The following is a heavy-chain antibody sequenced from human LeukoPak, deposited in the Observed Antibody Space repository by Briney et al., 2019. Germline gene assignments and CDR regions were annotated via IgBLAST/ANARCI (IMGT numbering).Heavy chain of an antibody. CDR1: GYTFTGYY. V-gene: IGHV1-2*02. CDR3: ARVFSWYYDSSGYFDY. D-gene: IGHD3-22*01. CDR2: INTNSGGT. Sequence: ASVKVSCKASGYTFTGYYMHWVRQAPGQGLEWMGWINTNSGGTNYAQKFQGRVTMTRDTSISTAYMELSRLRSDDTAVYYCARVFSWYYDSSGYFDYWGQGTLVTVSS. J-gene: IGHJ4*02.